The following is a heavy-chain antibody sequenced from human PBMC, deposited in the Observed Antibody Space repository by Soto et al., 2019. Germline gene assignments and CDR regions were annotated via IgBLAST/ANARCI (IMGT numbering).Heavy chain of an antibody. J-gene: IGHJ6*02. CDR1: GYTFTTYD. CDR2: IVPVLGTA. Sequence: QAQLVQSGAEVRKPGASVKVSCKASGYTFTTYDINWVRQAPGQGLEWMGRIVPVLGTANSAQKFQGRVAFSADVSTATAYMDLRGLRSDDTSIYFCARDSPGGGYYYGMDVWGQGTTVIVSS. D-gene: IGHD3-16*01. V-gene: IGHV1-69*01. CDR3: ARDSPGGGYYYGMDV.